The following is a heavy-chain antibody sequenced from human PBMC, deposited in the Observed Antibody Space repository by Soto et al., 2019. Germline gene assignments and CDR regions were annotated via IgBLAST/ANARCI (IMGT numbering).Heavy chain of an antibody. Sequence: PSETLSLTCTVSGVSFRSSDYYWVWIRQPPNEGLEWIGSMHYSGSTFYNPSLKSRVTISVDTSKNQFYLKLTSMTAADTAVYYCARPGYSSNWYWFDPWGQGTLVTVYS. CDR1: GVSFRSSDYY. V-gene: IGHV4-39*01. CDR3: ARPGYSSNWYWFDP. D-gene: IGHD6-13*01. CDR2: MHYSGST. J-gene: IGHJ5*02.